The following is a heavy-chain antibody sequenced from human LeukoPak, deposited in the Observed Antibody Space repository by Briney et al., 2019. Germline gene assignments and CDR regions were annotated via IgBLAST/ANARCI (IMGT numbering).Heavy chain of an antibody. V-gene: IGHV3-48*01. D-gene: IGHD3-22*01. CDR2: ISSCSGTI. J-gene: IGHJ4*02. CDR3: AKDSGYYYKSFDY. CDR1: GFTLSSYS. Sequence: PGGSLRLSCAASGFTLSSYSMNWVRQAPGKGLEWVSYISSCSGTIYYADSVKGRFTLSRDKSKNTLYLQMYSLRAEDTAVYYGAKDSGYYYKSFDYRGQGTLVTVSS.